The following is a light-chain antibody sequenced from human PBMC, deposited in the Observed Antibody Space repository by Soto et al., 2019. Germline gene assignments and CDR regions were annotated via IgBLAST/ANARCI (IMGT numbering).Light chain of an antibody. Sequence: QSALTQPASVSGSPGQSIAISCSGSSSDLGIYNYVSWYQQHPGKVPKLIIFEVTNRPSGVSNSFSGSKSGNTASLPLSGLQAEDEADYYCSSYTTSSTRVFGTGTKVTVL. CDR3: SSYTTSSTRV. CDR1: SSDLGIYNY. CDR2: EVT. V-gene: IGLV2-14*01. J-gene: IGLJ1*01.